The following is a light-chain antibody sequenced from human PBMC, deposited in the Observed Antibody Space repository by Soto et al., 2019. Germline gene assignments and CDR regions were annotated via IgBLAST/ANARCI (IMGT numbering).Light chain of an antibody. CDR1: SSDVGGHKY. CDR3: SSYRSGDTVV. Sequence: QSALTQPASVSGSPGQSITISCTGTSSDVGGHKYVSWYQQHPGKAPKLMLYEVSIRPSGVSDRISGSKSGNTASLTISGLPPEDEADYYCSSYRSGDTVVFGGGTKLTVL. V-gene: IGLV2-14*01. J-gene: IGLJ2*01. CDR2: EVS.